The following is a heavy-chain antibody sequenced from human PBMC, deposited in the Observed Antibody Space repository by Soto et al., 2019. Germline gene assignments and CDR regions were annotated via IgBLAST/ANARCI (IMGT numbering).Heavy chain of an antibody. D-gene: IGHD1-26*01. CDR3: ARVVGATDWFDP. CDR1: GGSVSSGSYY. Sequence: SETLSLTCTVSGGSVSSGSYYWSWIRQPPGKGLEWIGYIYYSGSTNYNPSLKSRVTISVDTSKNQFSLKLSSVTAADTAVYYCARVVGATDWFDPWGQGTLVTVSS. CDR2: IYYSGST. V-gene: IGHV4-61*01. J-gene: IGHJ5*02.